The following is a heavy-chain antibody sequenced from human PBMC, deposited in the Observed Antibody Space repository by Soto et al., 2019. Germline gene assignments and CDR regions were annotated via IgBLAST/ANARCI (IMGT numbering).Heavy chain of an antibody. Sequence: QVQLVQSGAEVKKPGASVKVSCKASGYIFTSYGITWVRQAPGQGLEWMGWVSAYNGNTKYAQKLQGRVTMSTETSTSIAYMELRSLRSDDTAVYYCTRGAGQGSGSYDWGQGTLVTVSS. J-gene: IGHJ4*02. CDR2: VSAYNGNT. V-gene: IGHV1-18*01. CDR3: TRGAGQGSGSYD. D-gene: IGHD3-10*01. CDR1: GYIFTSYG.